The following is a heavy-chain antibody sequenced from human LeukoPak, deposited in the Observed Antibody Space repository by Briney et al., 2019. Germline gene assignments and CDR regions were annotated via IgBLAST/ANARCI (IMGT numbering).Heavy chain of an antibody. CDR2: IRYDGINK. CDR3: ARAMPPDALHI. J-gene: IGHJ3*02. D-gene: IGHD2-2*01. Sequence: PGGSLRLSCAASGFTFSSYSMNWVRQAPGKGLEWVALIRYDGINKYYADSVKGRFTISRDNSKKTLYLQMKSLRGEDTAVYYCARAMPPDALHIWGQGTMVTVSS. CDR1: GFTFSSYS. V-gene: IGHV3-30*02.